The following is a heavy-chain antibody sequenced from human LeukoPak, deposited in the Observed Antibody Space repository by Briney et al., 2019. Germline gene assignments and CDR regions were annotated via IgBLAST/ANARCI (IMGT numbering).Heavy chain of an antibody. V-gene: IGHV4-4*07. CDR1: GVPMSIYY. CDR2: LYPSGST. D-gene: IGHD6-13*01. J-gene: IGHJ5*02. CDR3: ARVSAAAGTPWWFDP. Sequence: LDTLPLPCTVSGVPMSIYYWIWIRQPAREALECIGRLYPSGSTNYNPPLKTRVPMSVDTSKNQISLKLSSVTAADTAVYYCARVSAAAGTPWWFDPWGQGTLVTVSS.